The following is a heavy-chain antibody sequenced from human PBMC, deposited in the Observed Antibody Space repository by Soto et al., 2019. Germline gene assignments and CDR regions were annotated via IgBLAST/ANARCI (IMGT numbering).Heavy chain of an antibody. CDR1: GYTFTGYY. Sequence: GASVKVSCKASGYTFTGYYMHWVRQAPGQGLEWMGWINPNSGGTNYAQKFQVRVTMTRDTSISTAYMELSRLRSDDTAVYYCARVSLVLRYFDWPSANWFDPWGQGTLVTVSS. D-gene: IGHD3-9*01. CDR2: INPNSGGT. J-gene: IGHJ5*02. CDR3: ARVSLVLRYFDWPSANWFDP. V-gene: IGHV1-2*02.